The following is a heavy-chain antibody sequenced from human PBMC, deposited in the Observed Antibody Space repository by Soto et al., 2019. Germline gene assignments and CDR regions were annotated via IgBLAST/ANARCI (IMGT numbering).Heavy chain of an antibody. D-gene: IGHD3-16*01. V-gene: IGHV4-34*01. CDR3: ARPMGDLYYGMDV. CDR1: GGSFSGYY. Sequence: PSETLSLTCAVYGGSFSGYYWSWIRQPPGKGLEWIGEINHTGSTYYNPSLKSRVTISLDTSKNQFSLELTSVTAADTAVYYCARPMGDLYYGMDVWGQGTTVTVSS. CDR2: INHTGST. J-gene: IGHJ6*02.